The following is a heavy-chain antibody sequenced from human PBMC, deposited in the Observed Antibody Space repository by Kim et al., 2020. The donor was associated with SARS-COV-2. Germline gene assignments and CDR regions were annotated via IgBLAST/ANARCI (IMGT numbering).Heavy chain of an antibody. CDR3: AKGGPVGGGCYFDS. CDR2: TSGNIDTT. Sequence: GGSLRLSCAASGFPFNTYSMSWVRQAPGKGLEWVSGTSGNIDTTSYADLVKGRFTISRDKFKNSLLLQMNSLRDDDTAVYYCAKGGPVGGGCYFDSGGQG. CDR1: GFPFNTYS. J-gene: IGHJ4*02. V-gene: IGHV3-23*01. D-gene: IGHD3-10*01.